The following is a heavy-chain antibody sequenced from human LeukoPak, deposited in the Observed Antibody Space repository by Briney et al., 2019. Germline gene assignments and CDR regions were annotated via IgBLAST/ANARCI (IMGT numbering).Heavy chain of an antibody. J-gene: IGHJ4*02. CDR2: ISGSGGST. Sequence: GGSLRLSCAASGFIFSSYAMSWVRQAPGKGLEWVSAISGSGGSTYYADSVKGRFTISRDNSKNTLYLQMNSLRAEDTAIYYCATGGLGISPFEYWGQGTLVTVSS. CDR1: GFIFSSYA. CDR3: ATGGLGISPFEY. V-gene: IGHV3-23*01. D-gene: IGHD3/OR15-3a*01.